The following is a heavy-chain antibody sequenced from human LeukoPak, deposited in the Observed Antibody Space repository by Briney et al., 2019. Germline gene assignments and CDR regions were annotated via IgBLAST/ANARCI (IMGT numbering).Heavy chain of an antibody. Sequence: GASVKVSCKVSGYTFTTYPMHWLRQAPGQGLEWMGWINAGNGNTKYSQRFQDRVTITRDTSANIVYMGLSSLRSGDTAVYYCAREGVYYNSGSFYFDYWGQGTLVTVSS. CDR1: GYTFTTYP. CDR3: AREGVYYNSGSFYFDY. CDR2: INAGNGNT. D-gene: IGHD3-10*01. J-gene: IGHJ4*02. V-gene: IGHV1-3*01.